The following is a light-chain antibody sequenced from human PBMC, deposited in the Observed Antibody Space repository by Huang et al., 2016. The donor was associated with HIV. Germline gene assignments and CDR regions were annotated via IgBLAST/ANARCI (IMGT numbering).Light chain of an antibody. CDR2: LGS. CDR1: QSLLHSNGYYY. CDR3: MQALQTPWT. J-gene: IGKJ1*01. Sequence: VMTQSPLSLSVTPGEPASISCRSSQSLLHSNGYYYWDWYVQKPGQSPQLLIYLGSYRASGVPDRFSGGGSGTDFTLKISRVEADDVGIYYCMQALQTPWTFGQGTKVAIK. V-gene: IGKV2-28*01.